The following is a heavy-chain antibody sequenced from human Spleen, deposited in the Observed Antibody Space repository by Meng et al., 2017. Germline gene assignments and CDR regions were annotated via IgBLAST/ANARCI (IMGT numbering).Heavy chain of an antibody. CDR1: GFSFSSYA. D-gene: IGHD6-13*01. CDR2: LSGGGCTT. CDR3: AKDSLKLTGYPYYYYGMDV. V-gene: IGHV3-23*01. Sequence: GESLKISCAASGFSFSSYAMSWVRRAPGKGLEWLAALSGGGCTTYYADSVKGRFTISRHNSKNTLYLQVNSLRAEDTALYYCAKDSLKLTGYPYYYYGMDVWGQGTTVTVSS. J-gene: IGHJ6*02.